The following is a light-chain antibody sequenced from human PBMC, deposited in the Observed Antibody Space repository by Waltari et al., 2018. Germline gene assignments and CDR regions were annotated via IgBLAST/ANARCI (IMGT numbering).Light chain of an antibody. V-gene: IGKV2-30*02. CDR3: MQATSWPPYT. Sequence: DVVMTQSPLFLPVTLGQPASISSSSSHALVHSDGNTYLHWFQQRPGQSPRRLIYKVSNRESGVPDRFSGSGSGTEFTLKISRVEAEDVGLYYCMQATSWPPYTFGQGTKLEIK. J-gene: IGKJ2*01. CDR2: KVS. CDR1: HALVHSDGNTY.